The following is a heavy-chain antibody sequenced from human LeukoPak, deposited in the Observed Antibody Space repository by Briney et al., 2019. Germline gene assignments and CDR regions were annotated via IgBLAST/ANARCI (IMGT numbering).Heavy chain of an antibody. CDR2: IYYSGST. Sequence: SETLSLTCTVSGGSISSYYWSRIRQPPGKGLEWIGYIYYSGSTNYKPSLKSRVTISVDTSKNQFSLKLSSVTAADTAVYYCVRGGYYGSGNDFRFDPWGQGTLVTVSS. CDR1: GGSISSYY. D-gene: IGHD3-10*01. V-gene: IGHV4-59*01. J-gene: IGHJ5*02. CDR3: VRGGYYGSGNDFRFDP.